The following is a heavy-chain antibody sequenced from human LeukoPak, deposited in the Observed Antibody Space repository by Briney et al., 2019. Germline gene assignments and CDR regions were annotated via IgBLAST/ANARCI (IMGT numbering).Heavy chain of an antibody. V-gene: IGHV3-7*01. Sequence: TGGSLRLSCAASGFTFNRDWMNWVRQAPGKGLEWVANINQDGSDIYYVDSVKGRFTISRDNAKSSLYLQMNSLRAEDTAVYYCARDLAWYDSSGTWGQGTLVTVSS. J-gene: IGHJ4*02. CDR1: GFTFNRDW. CDR2: INQDGSDI. CDR3: ARDLAWYDSSGT. D-gene: IGHD3-22*01.